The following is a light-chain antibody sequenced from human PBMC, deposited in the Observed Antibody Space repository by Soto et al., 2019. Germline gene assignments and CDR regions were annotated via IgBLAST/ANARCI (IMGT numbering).Light chain of an antibody. CDR3: SSYTNINTRACV. CDR2: EVT. V-gene: IGLV2-14*01. CDR1: SSDVGGYNY. J-gene: IGLJ1*01. Sequence: QSALTQPASVSGSPGQSITLSCTGTSSDVGGYNYVSWYQQHPGNAPKLLIYEVTNRPSGVSNRFSGSKSGNTASLTISGLQAEDEAEYYCSSYTNINTRACVFGTGTKLTVL.